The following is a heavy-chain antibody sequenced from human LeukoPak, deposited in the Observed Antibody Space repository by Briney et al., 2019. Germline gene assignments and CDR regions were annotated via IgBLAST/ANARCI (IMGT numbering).Heavy chain of an antibody. CDR3: ARSRYCGGDCYPVNFDY. Sequence: GESRKISCKGSGYSFTSYWIGWVRQMPGKGLEWMGIIYPGDSDTRYSPSFQGQVTISADKSISTAYLQWSSLKASDTAMYYCARSRYCGGDCYPVNFDYWGQGTLVTVSS. J-gene: IGHJ4*02. CDR2: IYPGDSDT. V-gene: IGHV5-51*01. D-gene: IGHD2-21*02. CDR1: GYSFTSYW.